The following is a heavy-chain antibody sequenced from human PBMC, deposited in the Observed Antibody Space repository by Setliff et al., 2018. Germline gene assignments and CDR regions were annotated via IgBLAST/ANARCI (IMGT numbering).Heavy chain of an antibody. Sequence: PSETLSLTCAVYGGSFSGYYWSWIRQPPGKGLEWIGEINHSGSTNYNPSLKSRATISVDTSKNQFSLKLSSVTAADTAVYYCARVSLKTYYDFWSGYYDRYFDYWGQGTLVTVST. CDR1: GGSFSGYY. D-gene: IGHD3-3*01. CDR2: INHSGST. V-gene: IGHV4-34*01. J-gene: IGHJ4*02. CDR3: ARVSLKTYYDFWSGYYDRYFDY.